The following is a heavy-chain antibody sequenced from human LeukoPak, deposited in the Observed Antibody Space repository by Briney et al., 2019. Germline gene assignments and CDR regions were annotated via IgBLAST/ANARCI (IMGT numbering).Heavy chain of an antibody. Sequence: GGSLRLSCATAGFTFSTFGIHWVRQTPGKGLEWAAAIQSDGSKQYYGDSVKGRFTISRDSSKNTVYLQMNSLRDEDTAVYYCARDVDASSHSSQLDPWGQGTLVTVSS. J-gene: IGHJ5*02. CDR1: GFTFSTFG. D-gene: IGHD2-2*01. CDR3: ARDVDASSHSSQLDP. CDR2: IQSDGSKQ. V-gene: IGHV3-33*01.